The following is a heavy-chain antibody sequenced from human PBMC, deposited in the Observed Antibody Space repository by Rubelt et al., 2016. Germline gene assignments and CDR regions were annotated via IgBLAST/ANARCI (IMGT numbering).Heavy chain of an antibody. V-gene: IGHV3-66*01. CDR2: IYSGGSP. Sequence: EVQLVESGGGLVKPGGSLRLSCAASGFNFSNTWMSWVRQPPGKGLEWVSVIYSGGSPYYTDTVKGRFTISRDNSKNTLYLQMNSLRAEDTAVYHCTKAGGTGWFDPWGQGTQVTVSS. CDR1: GFNFSNTW. CDR3: TKAGGTGWFDP. D-gene: IGHD3-16*01. J-gene: IGHJ5*02.